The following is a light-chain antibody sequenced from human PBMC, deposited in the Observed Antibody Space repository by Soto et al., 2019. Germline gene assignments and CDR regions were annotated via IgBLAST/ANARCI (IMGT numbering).Light chain of an antibody. Sequence: DIVMTQSPDSLAVSLGERATINCKSSQSVLYSSNNKNYLAWYQQKPGQPPKLLIYWASTRESGVPDRFSGSGSGTDFTLTISSLQAEDAAFYYCQQYYATQWTVGQGTKVEIK. CDR1: QSVLYSSNNKNY. J-gene: IGKJ1*01. V-gene: IGKV4-1*01. CDR3: QQYYATQWT. CDR2: WAS.